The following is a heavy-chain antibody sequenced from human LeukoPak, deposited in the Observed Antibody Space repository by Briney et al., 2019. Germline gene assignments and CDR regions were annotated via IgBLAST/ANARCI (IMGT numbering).Heavy chain of an antibody. D-gene: IGHD6-19*01. Sequence: SETLSLTCTVSGGSISSYYWSWIRQPPGKGLEWIGEINHSGSTNYNPSLKSRVTISVDTSKNQFSLKLSSVTAADTAVYYCARAVAGKGFFDYWGQGTLVTVSS. CDR2: INHSGST. J-gene: IGHJ4*02. V-gene: IGHV4-34*01. CDR3: ARAVAGKGFFDY. CDR1: GGSISSYY.